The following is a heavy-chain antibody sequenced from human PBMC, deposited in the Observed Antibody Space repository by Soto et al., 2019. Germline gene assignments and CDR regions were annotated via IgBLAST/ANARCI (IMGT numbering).Heavy chain of an antibody. CDR3: AKPSTFGGVIVSPFDY. CDR1: GFTFSSYG. CDR2: ISYDGSNK. D-gene: IGHD3-16*02. Sequence: GGSLRLSCAASGFTFSSYGMHWVRQAPGKGLEWVAVISYDGSNKYYADSVKGRFTISRDNSKNTLYLQMNSLRAEDTAVYYCAKPSTFGGVIVSPFDYWGQGTLVTISS. J-gene: IGHJ4*02. V-gene: IGHV3-30*18.